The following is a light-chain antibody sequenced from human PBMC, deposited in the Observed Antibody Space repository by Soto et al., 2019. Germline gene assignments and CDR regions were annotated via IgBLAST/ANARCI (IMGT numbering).Light chain of an antibody. J-gene: IGLJ1*01. Sequence: SALTQPPSGSGTPGQRVTISCSGGSSNIGTNSVNWYQQLPGRAPKLLIYNNDLRPSGVPDRFSGSKSGTSASLAISGLQSEDEADYYCAAWDDSLNGLYVFGIGTKVTVL. CDR3: AAWDDSLNGLYV. CDR2: NND. CDR1: SSNIGTNS. V-gene: IGLV1-44*01.